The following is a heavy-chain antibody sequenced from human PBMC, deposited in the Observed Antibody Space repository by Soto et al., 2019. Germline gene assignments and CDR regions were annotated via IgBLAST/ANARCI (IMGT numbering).Heavy chain of an antibody. Sequence: SETLSLTCTVSGDSIGGVGYWSWIRQFPGRGLEWLGCISSSGSTYYNPALHNRISLSLDTSQNQFSLKLLSVTAADTAIYYCAGSGGTVIVIPSHWFDPGGQGTRVTVSS. D-gene: IGHD3-16*02. J-gene: IGHJ5*02. CDR2: ISSSGST. V-gene: IGHV4-31*03. CDR3: AGSGGTVIVIPSHWFDP. CDR1: GDSIGGVGY.